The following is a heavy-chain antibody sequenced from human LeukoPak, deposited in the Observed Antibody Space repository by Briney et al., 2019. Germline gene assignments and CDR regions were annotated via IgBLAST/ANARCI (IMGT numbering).Heavy chain of an antibody. J-gene: IGHJ4*02. CDR2: ISGSGGST. D-gene: IGHD6-19*01. CDR3: AKCGSGWYLYFDY. V-gene: IGHV3-23*01. CDR1: GFTFSSYA. Sequence: PGGSLRLSCAASGFTFSSYAMRWVRQAPGKGGEWVSAISGSGGSTYYADSVKGRFTIARDNSKDTLYLQMNRLTPEDTAVYYCAKCGSGWYLYFDYWGQGTLVTVSS.